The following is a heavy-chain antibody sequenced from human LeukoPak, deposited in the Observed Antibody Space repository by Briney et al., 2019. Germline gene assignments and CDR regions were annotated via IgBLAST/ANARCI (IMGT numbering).Heavy chain of an antibody. CDR3: AGGPLGYCSSTSCYPRYYYYYGMDV. CDR1: GGSISSSSYY. J-gene: IGHJ6*02. CDR2: IYYSGST. V-gene: IGHV4-39*01. D-gene: IGHD2-2*01. Sequence: PSETLSLTCTVSGGSISSSSYYWGWIRQPPGKGLEWIGSIYYSGSTYYNPSLKSRVTISVDTSENQFSLKLSSVTAADTAVYYCAGGPLGYCSSTSCYPRYYYYYGMDVWGQGTTVTVSS.